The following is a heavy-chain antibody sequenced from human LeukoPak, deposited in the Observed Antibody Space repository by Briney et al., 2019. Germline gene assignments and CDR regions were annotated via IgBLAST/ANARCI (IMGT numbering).Heavy chain of an antibody. V-gene: IGHV3-23*01. D-gene: IGHD3-16*02. J-gene: IGHJ3*02. CDR2: ISGSGDNT. CDR1: GFTFSIYG. CDR3: AKDFMITFGGVIVLDAFDI. Sequence: GGSLRLSCAASGFTFSIYGMSWVRQAPGKGLEWVSAISGSGDNTYYADSVKGRFTISRDNSKNTLYLQMNSLRAEDTAIYYCAKDFMITFGGVIVLDAFDIWGQGTMVTVSS.